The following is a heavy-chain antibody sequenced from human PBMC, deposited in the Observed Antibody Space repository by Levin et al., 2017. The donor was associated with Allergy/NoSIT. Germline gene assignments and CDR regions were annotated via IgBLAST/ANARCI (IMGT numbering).Heavy chain of an antibody. J-gene: IGHJ4*02. CDR2: IKSDGSST. Sequence: GGSLRLSCAGSGFIFSNYWMHWVRQAPGKGLEWVSHIKSDGSSTTYADSVKGRFTISRDNAKNTLYLQMNSLSAEDTAIYYCICDTLHSFGGYWGQGTLVTVSS. CDR3: ICDTLHSFGGY. D-gene: IGHD2-2*01. CDR1: GFIFSNYW. V-gene: IGHV3-74*01.